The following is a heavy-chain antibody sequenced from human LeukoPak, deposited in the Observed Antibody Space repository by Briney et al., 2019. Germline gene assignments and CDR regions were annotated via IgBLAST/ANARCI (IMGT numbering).Heavy chain of an antibody. Sequence: GGSLRLSCAASGFSFSTHGMHWVRQAPGKGPEWVAFIRDHGGSEYYADSVKGRFTISRDNSRNTLHLQMKRLRVEDTAVDYCAKDHCGSCSGDDYSDRWGQGTLVTVSS. CDR1: GFSFSTHG. CDR2: IRDHGGSE. CDR3: AKDHCGSCSGDDYSDR. V-gene: IGHV3-30*02. D-gene: IGHD2-15*01. J-gene: IGHJ4*02.